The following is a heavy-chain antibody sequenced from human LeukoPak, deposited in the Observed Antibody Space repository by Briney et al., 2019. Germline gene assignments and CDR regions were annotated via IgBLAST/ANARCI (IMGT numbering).Heavy chain of an antibody. CDR3: ARGFGGYFDY. CDR2: IYYSGST. Sequence: SEALSLTCTVSGGSISSGGYYWSWIRQHPGKGLEWIGYIYYSGSTYYNPSLKSRVTISVDTSKNQFSLKLSSVTAADTAVYYCARGFGGYFDYWGQGTLVTVSS. J-gene: IGHJ4*02. D-gene: IGHD3-10*01. V-gene: IGHV4-31*03. CDR1: GGSISSGGYY.